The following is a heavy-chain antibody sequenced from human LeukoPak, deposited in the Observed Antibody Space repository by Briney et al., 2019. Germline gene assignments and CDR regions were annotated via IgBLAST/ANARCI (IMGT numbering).Heavy chain of an antibody. CDR3: ARGPNYSSSLNFDY. Sequence: WASGKVSCKGSGYTFTSYGISWVRQAPGQGLEWMGWISAYNGNTNYAQKLQGRVTMTTDTSTSTAYMELRSLRSDDTAVYYCARGPNYSSSLNFDYWGQGTLVTVSS. CDR1: GYTFTSYG. V-gene: IGHV1-18*01. D-gene: IGHD6-13*01. J-gene: IGHJ4*02. CDR2: ISAYNGNT.